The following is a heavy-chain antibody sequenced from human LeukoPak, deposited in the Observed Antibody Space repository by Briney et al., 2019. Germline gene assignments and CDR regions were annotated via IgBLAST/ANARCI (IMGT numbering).Heavy chain of an antibody. CDR3: ARDPGWGALDY. V-gene: IGHV3-7*03. Sequence: GGSLRLSCAASGFSFSTTWMTWVRQTPGKGLDLVANINIDGSQRYHADSVEGRFTISRDNVKNTLYLQMSSLRVEDTAVYYCARDPGWGALDYWGQGALVIVSS. CDR1: GFSFSTTW. D-gene: IGHD3-16*01. J-gene: IGHJ4*02. CDR2: INIDGSQR.